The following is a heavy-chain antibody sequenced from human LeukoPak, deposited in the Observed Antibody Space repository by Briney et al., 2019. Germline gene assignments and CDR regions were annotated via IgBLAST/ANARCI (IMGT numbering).Heavy chain of an antibody. D-gene: IGHD2/OR15-2a*01. CDR1: GGSFSGYY. J-gene: IGHJ4*02. V-gene: IGHV4-34*01. Sequence: SETLSLTCAVYGGSFSGYYWSWIRQPPGKGLEWIGEINHSGSTNYNPSLKSRVTMSVDTSKNQFSLKLSSVTAADTAVYYCARGRGKYPIDYWGQGTLVTVSS. CDR2: INHSGST. CDR3: ARGRGKYPIDY.